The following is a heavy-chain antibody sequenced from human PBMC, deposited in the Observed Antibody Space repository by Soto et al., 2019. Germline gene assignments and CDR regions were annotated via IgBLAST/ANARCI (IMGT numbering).Heavy chain of an antibody. Sequence: GSLRLCCSASGFSFTGYAMTWVRQAPGKGLEWVSGISGSGYTIYYADSVKGRFTISRDNSKNTVYLQMNSLGAEDTAVYYCAKPYYYDSEGYYSGRYYFDYWGQGTLVTVSS. J-gene: IGHJ4*02. CDR3: AKPYYYDSEGYYSGRYYFDY. CDR1: GFSFTGYA. D-gene: IGHD3-22*01. V-gene: IGHV3-23*01. CDR2: ISGSGYTI.